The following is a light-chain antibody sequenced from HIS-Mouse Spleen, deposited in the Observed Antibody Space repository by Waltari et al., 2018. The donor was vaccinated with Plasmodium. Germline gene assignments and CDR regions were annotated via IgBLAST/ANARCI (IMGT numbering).Light chain of an antibody. V-gene: IGKV4-1*01. Sequence: DIVMTRSPDSLAVSLGERATINCKSSQSVLYSSNNKNYLAWYQQKPGQPPKLLIYWASTRESVVPDRFSGSGSGTDFTLTISSLQAEDVAVYYCQQYYSTPYTFGQGTKLEIK. CDR1: QSVLYSSNNKNY. CDR2: WAS. CDR3: QQYYSTPYT. J-gene: IGKJ2*01.